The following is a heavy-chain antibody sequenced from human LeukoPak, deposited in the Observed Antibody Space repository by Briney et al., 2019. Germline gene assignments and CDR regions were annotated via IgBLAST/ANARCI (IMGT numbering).Heavy chain of an antibody. D-gene: IGHD6-6*01. CDR1: RGTFSSYA. V-gene: IGHV1-69*05. CDR3: ARSIAALSY. Sequence: ASVKVSCKASRGTFSSYAISLVRQAPGQGLEWMGGIIPIFGTANYAQKFQGRVTITTDESTSTAYMELSSLRSEDTAVYYCARSIAALSYWGQGTLVTVSS. J-gene: IGHJ4*02. CDR2: IIPIFGTA.